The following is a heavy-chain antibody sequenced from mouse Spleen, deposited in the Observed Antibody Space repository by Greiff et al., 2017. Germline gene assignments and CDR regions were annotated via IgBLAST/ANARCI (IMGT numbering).Heavy chain of an antibody. V-gene: IGHV5-9-3*01. CDR3: ARHGEVTGTSFDV. D-gene: IGHD4-1*01. CDR2: ISSGGSYT. Sequence: EVKLVESGGGLVKPGGSLKLSCAASGFTFSSYAMSWVRQTPEKRLEWVATISSGGSYTYYPDSVKGRFTISRDNAKNTLYLQMSSLRSEDTAMYYCARHGEVTGTSFDVWGAGTTVTVSS. J-gene: IGHJ1*01. CDR1: GFTFSSYA.